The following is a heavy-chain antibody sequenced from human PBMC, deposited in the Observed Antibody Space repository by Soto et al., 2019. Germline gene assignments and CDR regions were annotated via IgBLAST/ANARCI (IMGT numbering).Heavy chain of an antibody. Sequence: QVQLQESGPGVVKPSETLSLTCTVSGGSVSSGSYYWSWIRQPSGKGLEWIGYIYYSGSTNYNPSLKSRVTISVDTSKNQFSLKLSSMTAADTAVYYCARGDYYDSSGYGVDYWGQGTLVTVSS. CDR2: IYYSGST. CDR3: ARGDYYDSSGYGVDY. D-gene: IGHD3-22*01. CDR1: GGSVSSGSYY. J-gene: IGHJ4*02. V-gene: IGHV4-61*01.